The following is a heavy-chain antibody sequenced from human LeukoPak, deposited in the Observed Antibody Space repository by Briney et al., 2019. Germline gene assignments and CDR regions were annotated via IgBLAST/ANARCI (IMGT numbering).Heavy chain of an antibody. J-gene: IGHJ6*02. D-gene: IGHD3-22*01. CDR1: GVSISSHF. Sequence: SETLSLTCTVSGVSISSHFWSWIRQPPGKGLEWIGDSGSTTYNPSLKTRVTISVDTSKNQFSLKLSSVTAADTAVYYCARSQGEYYYDSSGYYYEGYYYGMDVWGQGTTVTVSS. V-gene: IGHV4-59*08. CDR3: ARSQGEYYYDSSGYYYEGYYYGMDV. CDR2: SGST.